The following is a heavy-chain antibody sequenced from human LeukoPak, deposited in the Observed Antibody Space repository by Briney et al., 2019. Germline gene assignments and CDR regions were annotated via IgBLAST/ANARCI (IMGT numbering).Heavy chain of an antibody. CDR1: GGSFSGYY. Sequence: SETLSLTCTVYGGSFSGYYWSWIHQPPGKGLEWIGEINHSGSTNYNPSLKSRVTISVDTSKNQFSLKLSSVTAADTAVYYCASVSWSGDYWGQGTLVTVSS. J-gene: IGHJ4*02. D-gene: IGHD6-13*01. V-gene: IGHV4-34*01. CDR2: INHSGST. CDR3: ASVSWSGDY.